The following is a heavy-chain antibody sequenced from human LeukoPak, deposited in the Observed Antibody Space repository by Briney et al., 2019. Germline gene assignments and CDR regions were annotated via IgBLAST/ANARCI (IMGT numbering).Heavy chain of an antibody. CDR1: GGPISSYY. Sequence: SETLSLTCTVSGGPISSYYWSWIRQPPGKGLEWIGYIYYSGSTNYNPSLKSRVTISVDTSKNQFSLKLSSVTAADTAVHYCARGPIMVFGVVRGWFDPWGQGTLVTVSS. D-gene: IGHD3-3*01. V-gene: IGHV4-59*01. CDR3: ARGPIMVFGVVRGWFDP. J-gene: IGHJ5*02. CDR2: IYYSGST.